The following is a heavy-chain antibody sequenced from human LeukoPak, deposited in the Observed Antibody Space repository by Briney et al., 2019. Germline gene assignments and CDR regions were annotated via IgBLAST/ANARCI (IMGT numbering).Heavy chain of an antibody. CDR2: ISGSGGST. D-gene: IGHD3-3*01. J-gene: IGHJ3*02. CDR3: AKSAAAYYDLLSGYDAFDI. Sequence: GRSLRLSCAASGFTFSSYGMSWVRQAPGKGLEWVSAISGSGGSTYYADSVKGRFTISRDFSKNTLYLQMNRLRAEDTAVYFCAKSAAAYYDLLSGYDAFDIWGQGTTVTVSS. CDR1: GFTFSSYG. V-gene: IGHV3-23*01.